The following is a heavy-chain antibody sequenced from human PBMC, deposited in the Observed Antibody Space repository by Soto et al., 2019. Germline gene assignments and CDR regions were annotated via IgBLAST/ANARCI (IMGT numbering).Heavy chain of an antibody. CDR3: ARTATLPIVGPARSLRGYLDY. J-gene: IGHJ4*02. CDR2: IIPIFGTA. CDR1: GGTFSSYA. V-gene: IGHV1-69*19. D-gene: IGHD2-15*01. Sequence: QVQLVQSGAEVKKPGSSVKVSCKASGGTFSSYAISWVRQAPGQGLEWMGGIIPIFGTANYAQKFQGRVTITADESTSTAYMELSSQRSEDTAVYYCARTATLPIVGPARSLRGYLDYWGQGTLVTVSS.